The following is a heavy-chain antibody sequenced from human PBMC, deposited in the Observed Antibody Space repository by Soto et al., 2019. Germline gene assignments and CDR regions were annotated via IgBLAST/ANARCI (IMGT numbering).Heavy chain of an antibody. V-gene: IGHV4-31*03. CDR1: GGSISSGGYY. CDR3: ASSISP. Sequence: QVQLQESGPGLVKPSQTLSLTCTVSGGSISSGGYYWSWIRQHPGKGLDPQHPGKGLEWIGYIYYSGCTYYNPSLKSRVTLSVDTSKKQFSLKLSSGTVAYTAVYYCASSISPWGQGTLVTVSS. D-gene: IGHD3-3*01. J-gene: IGHJ5*02. CDR2: IYYSGCT.